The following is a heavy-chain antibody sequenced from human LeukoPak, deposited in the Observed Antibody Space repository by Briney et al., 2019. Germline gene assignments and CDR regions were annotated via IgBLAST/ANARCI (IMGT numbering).Heavy chain of an antibody. J-gene: IGHJ5*02. V-gene: IGHV3-23*01. CDR3: AKDRTGTTGADWFDP. CDR2: ISGSGGST. D-gene: IGHD1-1*01. CDR1: GSTFSSYG. Sequence: GGSLRLSCAASGSTFSSYGMSWVRQAPGKGLEWVSSISGSGGSTYYADSVKGRFTISRDNSKNTLYLQMNSLRAEDTAIYYCAKDRTGTTGADWFDPWGQGTLVTVSS.